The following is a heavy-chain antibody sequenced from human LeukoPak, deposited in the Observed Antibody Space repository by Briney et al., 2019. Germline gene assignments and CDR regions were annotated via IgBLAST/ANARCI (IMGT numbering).Heavy chain of an antibody. CDR1: GYTFTDYY. Sequence: ASVKISCKVSGYTFTDYYMHWVRQAPGQGLEWMGIINPSGGSTSYAQKFQGRVTMTRNTSTSTVYMELSSLRSEDTAVYYCARPIRGYSYGYDYWGQGTLVTVSS. CDR3: ARPIRGYSYGYDY. D-gene: IGHD5-18*01. V-gene: IGHV1-46*01. CDR2: INPSGGST. J-gene: IGHJ4*02.